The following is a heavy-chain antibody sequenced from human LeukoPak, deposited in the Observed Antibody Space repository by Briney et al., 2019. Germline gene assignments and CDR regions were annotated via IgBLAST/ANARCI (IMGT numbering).Heavy chain of an antibody. J-gene: IGHJ5*02. CDR2: ISSSGSTM. V-gene: IGHV3-48*02. Sequence: GGSLRLSCAASGFPFSSYSMNWVRQAPGKGLEWVSYISSSGSTMYYADSVKGRFTISRDNAKNSLYLQMNSLRDEVTAVYYCASAAAGLVWFDPWGQGTLVTVSS. CDR1: GFPFSSYS. CDR3: ASAAAGLVWFDP. D-gene: IGHD6-13*01.